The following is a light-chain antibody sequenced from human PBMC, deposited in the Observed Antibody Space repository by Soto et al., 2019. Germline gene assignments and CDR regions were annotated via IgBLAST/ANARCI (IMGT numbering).Light chain of an antibody. CDR3: QQRSNWPHT. J-gene: IGKJ2*01. Sequence: EIVLTQSPSTLSLSPGERATLSCRASQSVSSYLAWYQQKPGQAPRLLIYDASNRATGIPARFSGSGSGTDFTLTISSLQPEDFAVYYCQQRSNWPHTFGQGTKLEIK. V-gene: IGKV3-11*01. CDR2: DAS. CDR1: QSVSSY.